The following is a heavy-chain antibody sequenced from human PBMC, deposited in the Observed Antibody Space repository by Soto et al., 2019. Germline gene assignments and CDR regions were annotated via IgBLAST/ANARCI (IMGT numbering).Heavy chain of an antibody. CDR2: IYYSGST. CDR1: GGSISSSSYY. CDR3: ATRTRPGTSNNWFDP. Sequence: SETLSLTCTVSGGSISSSSYYWGWIRQPPGKGLEWIGSIYYSGSTYYNPSLKSRVTISVDTSKNQFSLKLSSVTAADTAVYYCATRTRPGTSNNWFDPWGQGTLVTVSS. V-gene: IGHV4-39*01. D-gene: IGHD6-13*01. J-gene: IGHJ5*02.